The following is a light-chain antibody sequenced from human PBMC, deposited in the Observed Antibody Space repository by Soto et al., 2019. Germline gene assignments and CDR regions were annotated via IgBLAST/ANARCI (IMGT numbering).Light chain of an antibody. J-gene: IGKJ3*01. CDR1: QGIRNR. CDR3: QQYENYPYI. V-gene: IGKV1-16*01. CDR2: DAS. Sequence: DIQMTQSPFSLSASVGDTVTITSRASQGIRNRLGWFQQKPGKAPKSLIYDASSLQSAVPSRFSASGSGTDFTLTISSLQPEDFATYYCQQYENYPYIFGPGTRVDIK.